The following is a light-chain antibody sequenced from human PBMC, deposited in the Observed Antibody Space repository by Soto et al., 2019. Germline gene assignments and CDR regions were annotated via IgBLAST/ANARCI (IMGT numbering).Light chain of an antibody. CDR2: SAS. V-gene: IGKV1-39*01. CDR3: QQSYNGPFT. Sequence: DIQMTQSPSSLSASVGDRVTVTWRAGQSISRYLNWYQQRPGKAPKLLIYSASSLQTGVPSRFSGSGSGTDFTLTTNSLQPEDFATYYCQQSYNGPFTFGPGTKVDI. CDR1: QSISRY. J-gene: IGKJ3*01.